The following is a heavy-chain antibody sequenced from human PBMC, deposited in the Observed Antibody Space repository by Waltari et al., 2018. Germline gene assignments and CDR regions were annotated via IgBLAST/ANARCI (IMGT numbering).Heavy chain of an antibody. V-gene: IGHV1-2*02. CDR1: GYTFTGYY. Sequence: QVQLVQSGAEVKKPGASVKVSCKASGYTFTGYYMHWVRQAPGQGLEWMGWINPNSGGTKEAQKFQCRVTMTRDTSISTAYMELSRLRSDDTAVYYCARELYGEFDPWGQGTLVTVSS. CDR3: ARELYGEFDP. D-gene: IGHD2-2*02. CDR2: INPNSGGT. J-gene: IGHJ5*02.